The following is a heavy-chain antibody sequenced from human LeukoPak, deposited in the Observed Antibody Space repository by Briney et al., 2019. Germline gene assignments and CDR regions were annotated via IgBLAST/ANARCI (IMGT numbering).Heavy chain of an antibody. J-gene: IGHJ3*02. CDR1: GYTLTELS. D-gene: IGHD3-22*01. CDR3: ARSYDSSGYADDAFDI. CDR2: FDPEDGET. V-gene: IGHV1-24*01. Sequence: ASVKVSCKVSGYTLTELSMHWVRQAPGKGLEWMGGFDPEDGETIYAQKFQGRVTMTEDTSTDTAYMELSSLRSEDTAVYYCARSYDSSGYADDAFDIWGQGTMVTVSS.